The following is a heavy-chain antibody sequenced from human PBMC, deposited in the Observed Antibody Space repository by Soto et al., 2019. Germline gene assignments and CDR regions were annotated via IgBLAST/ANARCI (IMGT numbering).Heavy chain of an antibody. D-gene: IGHD1-1*01. Sequence: QVQLVQSGAEVKKPGSSVKVSCKASGGTFSSYAISWVRQAPGQGLEWMGGVIPIFGTANYAQKFQGRVTITADESTSTAYMEASSLRSKQTAVYYCTGPPERTRIYYYCGMDVWGQGTTVTVSS. V-gene: IGHV1-69*12. CDR1: GGTFSSYA. CDR2: VIPIFGTA. CDR3: TGPPERTRIYYYCGMDV. J-gene: IGHJ6*02.